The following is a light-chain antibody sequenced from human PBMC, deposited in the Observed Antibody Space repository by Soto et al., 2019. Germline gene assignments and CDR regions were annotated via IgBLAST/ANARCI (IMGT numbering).Light chain of an antibody. J-gene: IGLJ1*01. CDR1: SSNIGARYD. V-gene: IGLV1-40*01. CDR3: QSYDSTLSGYV. CDR2: INN. Sequence: QSVLTQPPSVSGAPGQRVTISCTGSSSNIGARYDVHWYQQLPGTAPKLLIYINNNRPSGVPDRFSGSTSGTSASLAITGLQAEDEADYYCQSYDSTLSGYVFGTGTKLTV.